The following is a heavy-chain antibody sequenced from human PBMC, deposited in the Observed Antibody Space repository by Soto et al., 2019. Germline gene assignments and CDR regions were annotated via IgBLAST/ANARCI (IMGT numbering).Heavy chain of an antibody. Sequence: LRLSCAASGFTFSSYSMNWVRQAPGKGLEWVSYISSSSRTIYCADSVKGRFTISRDNAKNSLYLQMNSLRAEDTAVYYCAREWDGDGYNSGWFDPWGQGTLVTVS. CDR3: AREWDGDGYNSGWFDP. CDR1: GFTFSSYS. D-gene: IGHD5-12*01. CDR2: ISSSSRTI. V-gene: IGHV3-48*01. J-gene: IGHJ5*02.